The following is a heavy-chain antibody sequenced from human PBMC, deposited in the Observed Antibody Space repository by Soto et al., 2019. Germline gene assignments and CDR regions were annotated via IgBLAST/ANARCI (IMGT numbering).Heavy chain of an antibody. J-gene: IGHJ4*02. CDR3: EKDPRSTRGVDY. D-gene: IGHD3-10*01. CDR1: GFTFSSYA. CDR2: ISGSGGST. Sequence: GGSLRLSCAASGFTFSSYAMSWVRQAPGKGLEWVSAISGSGGSTYYADSVKGRFTISRDNSKNTLYLQMNSLRAEDTAVYYCEKDPRSTRGVDYWGQGTLVTVSS. V-gene: IGHV3-23*01.